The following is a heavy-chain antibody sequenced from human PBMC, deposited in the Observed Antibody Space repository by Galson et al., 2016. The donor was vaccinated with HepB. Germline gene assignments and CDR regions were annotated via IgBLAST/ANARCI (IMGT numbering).Heavy chain of an antibody. D-gene: IGHD2-2*01. CDR2: FSRDGNYI. CDR3: AIWWGVVPTNNRFTGPFDY. J-gene: IGHJ4*02. Sequence: SLRLSCAAYGFTFSDYGMHWVRQAPGKGLAWVAFFSRDGNYIYYADSVRGRFTISRDISKNTLYLQMNSLRPEDTAMYYCAIWWGVVPTNNRFTGPFDYWGQGALVSVSS. V-gene: IGHV3-30*03. CDR1: GFTFSDYG.